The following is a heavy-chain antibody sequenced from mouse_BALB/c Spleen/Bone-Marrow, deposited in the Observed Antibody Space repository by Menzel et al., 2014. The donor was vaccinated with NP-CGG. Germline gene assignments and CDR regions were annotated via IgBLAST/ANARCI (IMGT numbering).Heavy chain of an antibody. CDR3: ARGNYYVFAY. Sequence: LVESGPELVKPGASVKMSCKASGYTFTSYVMHWVKQKPGRGPEWIGYINPYNDGTKYNEKFKGKATLTSDKSSSTAYMELSSLTSEDSAVYYCARGNYYVFAYWGQGTLVTVSA. J-gene: IGHJ3*01. V-gene: IGHV1-14*01. D-gene: IGHD2-1*01. CDR2: INPYNDGT. CDR1: GYTFTSYV.